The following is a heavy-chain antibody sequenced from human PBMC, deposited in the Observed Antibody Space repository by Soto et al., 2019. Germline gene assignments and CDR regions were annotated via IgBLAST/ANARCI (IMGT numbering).Heavy chain of an antibody. V-gene: IGHV1-18*01. J-gene: IGHJ5*02. D-gene: IGHD3-3*01. CDR1: GYTFTDYA. CDR2: INPYNANK. Sequence: QVQLVQSGAEVRKPGASVKVSCEASGYTFTDYAITWVRQAPGQGLEWMGWINPYNANKNYAQKFQGRVTLTRDTSTRTVYMELRGLRSDDTATYYCARISRGGYVEWSGWFDPWGQGTLVSVSS. CDR3: ARISRGGYVEWSGWFDP.